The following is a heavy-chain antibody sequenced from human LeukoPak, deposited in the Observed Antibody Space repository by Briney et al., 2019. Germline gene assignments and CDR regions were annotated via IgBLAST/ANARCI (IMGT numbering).Heavy chain of an antibody. D-gene: IGHD5-24*01. V-gene: IGHV3-30*18. CDR1: GFTFNSYW. CDR2: ISYDGSNK. CDR3: AKGEMATIWGVFDY. Sequence: GGSLRLSYAASGFTFNSYWMHWVRQAPGKGLEWVAVISYDGSNKYYADSVKGRFTISRDNSKNTLYLQMNSLRAEDTAVYYCAKGEMATIWGVFDYWGQGTLVTVSS. J-gene: IGHJ4*02.